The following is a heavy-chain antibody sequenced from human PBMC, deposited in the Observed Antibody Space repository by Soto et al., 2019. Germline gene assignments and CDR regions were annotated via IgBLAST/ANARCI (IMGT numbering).Heavy chain of an antibody. Sequence: QITLKASGPTLVKPTQTLTLTCTLSGFSFSTSGMAVGWIRQPPGKAPECLALIFWDGDKRYSPSLKTSLTRTDDPSENKLVLTMTNMDTVDSGTYYCAFQRKLVPTVGAFEIWGRGTEVTDSS. J-gene: IGHJ3*02. CDR3: AFQRKLVPTVGAFEI. CDR1: GFSFSTSGMA. CDR2: IFWDGDK. D-gene: IGHD2-15*01. V-gene: IGHV2-5*02.